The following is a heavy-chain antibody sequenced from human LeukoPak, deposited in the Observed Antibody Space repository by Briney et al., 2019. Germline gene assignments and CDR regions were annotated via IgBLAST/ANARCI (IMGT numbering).Heavy chain of an antibody. J-gene: IGHJ4*02. CDR3: ARALLWFGEPSHIDY. D-gene: IGHD3-10*01. CDR2: ITAYNDNT. CDR1: GYTFTSYG. V-gene: IGHV1-18*01. Sequence: GASVKVSCKTSGYTFTSYGISWVRQAPGQGLEWMGWITAYNDNTSYAQKLQGRVTMTTDTSTSTAYMELRSLRSDDTAVYYCARALLWFGEPSHIDYWGQGTLVTASS.